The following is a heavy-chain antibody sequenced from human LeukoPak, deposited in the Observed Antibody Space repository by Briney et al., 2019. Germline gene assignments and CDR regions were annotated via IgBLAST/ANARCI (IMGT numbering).Heavy chain of an antibody. CDR2: ISAYNGNT. D-gene: IGHD3-22*01. CDR3: ARRGFGDYYDSSGYLSH. V-gene: IGHV1-18*01. CDR1: GYTFTSYG. J-gene: IGHJ4*02. Sequence: GASVKVSCKASGYTFTSYGISWVRQAPGQGLEWMGWISAYNGNTNYAQKFQGRVTITADESTSTAYMELSSLRSEDTAVYYCARRGFGDYYDSSGYLSHWGQGTLVTVSS.